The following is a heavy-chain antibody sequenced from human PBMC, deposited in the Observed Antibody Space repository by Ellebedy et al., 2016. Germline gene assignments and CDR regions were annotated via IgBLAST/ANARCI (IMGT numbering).Heavy chain of an antibody. D-gene: IGHD4-23*01. V-gene: IGHV3-23*01. CDR3: AKRHTVVTPDY. Sequence: GESLKISCAASGFTFSSYAMSWVRQAPGKGLEWVSAISGSGGSTYYADSVKGRFTISRDNSKNTLYLQMNSLRAEDTAVYYCAKRHTVVTPDYWGQGTLVTVSS. CDR2: ISGSGGST. CDR1: GFTFSSYA. J-gene: IGHJ4*02.